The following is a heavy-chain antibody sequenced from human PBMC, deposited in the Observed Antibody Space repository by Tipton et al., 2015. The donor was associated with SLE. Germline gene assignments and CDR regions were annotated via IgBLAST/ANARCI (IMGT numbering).Heavy chain of an antibody. CDR2: IYYSGST. D-gene: IGHD6-19*01. J-gene: IGHJ4*02. CDR1: GGSISSYY. Sequence: LTCTVSGGSISSYYWSWIRQPPGKGLEWIGYIYYSGSTNYNPSLKSRVTISVDTSKNQFSLILSSVTAADTAVYYCARDSGWYYFDYWGQGTLVTVSS. V-gene: IGHV4-59*01. CDR3: ARDSGWYYFDY.